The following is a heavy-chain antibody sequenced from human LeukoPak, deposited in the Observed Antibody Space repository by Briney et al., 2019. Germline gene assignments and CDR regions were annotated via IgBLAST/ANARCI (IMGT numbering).Heavy chain of an antibody. J-gene: IGHJ3*02. CDR2: ISGSAYST. V-gene: IGHV3-23*01. Sequence: GGSLRLSCATSGFTFSSYAMTWVRQAPGKGLEWISAISGSAYSTSYADSVKGRFTISRDNSKNTLYLQMNSLRAEDTAIYYCARNTSGFKLGDAFDIWGQGTMVTVSS. D-gene: IGHD3-22*01. CDR3: ARNTSGFKLGDAFDI. CDR1: GFTFSSYA.